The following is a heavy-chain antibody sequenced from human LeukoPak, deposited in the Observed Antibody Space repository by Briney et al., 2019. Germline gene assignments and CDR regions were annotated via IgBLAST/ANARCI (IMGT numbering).Heavy chain of an antibody. D-gene: IGHD6-6*01. CDR2: ISTYNDNT. CDR1: GYTFTSYD. V-gene: IGHV1-18*01. J-gene: IGHJ4*02. Sequence: ASVKVSCKASGYTFTSYDISWVRQAPGQGLEWMGWISTYNDNTHYAQKLQGRVTMTTDTATSTVYMELKSLRSDDTAVYYCARIQSRIIAARPGNPAFDYWGRGTLVTVSS. CDR3: ARIQSRIIAARPGNPAFDY.